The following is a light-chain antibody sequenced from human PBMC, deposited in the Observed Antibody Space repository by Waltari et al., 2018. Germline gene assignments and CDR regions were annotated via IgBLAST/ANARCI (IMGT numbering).Light chain of an antibody. CDR1: QGLSNY. CDR2: EAD. Sequence: DIQMTQSPSSLSASVGDRVTITCRARQGLSNYLAWYQQKPGKVPKLLIYEADILQAGVPSRFSGSGSETDFTLTISRLQPEDAAIYYCQKYNSAPRTFGQGTKVEIK. J-gene: IGKJ1*01. CDR3: QKYNSAPRT. V-gene: IGKV1-27*01.